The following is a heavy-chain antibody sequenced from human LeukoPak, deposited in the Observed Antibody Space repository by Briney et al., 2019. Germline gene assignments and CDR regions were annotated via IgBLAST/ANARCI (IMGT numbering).Heavy chain of an antibody. CDR2: IYHSGST. Sequence: SEALSLTCTVSGYSISSGYYWGWIRPPPGKGLEWIGSIYHSGSTYYNPSLKSRVTISVDTSKNQFSLKLSSVTAADTAVYYCARGVSGQWLGSSVYYFDNWGQGTLVTVSS. J-gene: IGHJ4*02. CDR1: GYSISSGYY. V-gene: IGHV4-38-2*02. CDR3: ARGVSGQWLGSSVYYFDN. D-gene: IGHD6-19*01.